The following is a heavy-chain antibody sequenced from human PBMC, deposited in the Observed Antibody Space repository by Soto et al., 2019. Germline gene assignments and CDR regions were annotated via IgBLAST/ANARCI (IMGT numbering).Heavy chain of an antibody. CDR3: AREGYCISTSCRHYDYYGMDV. V-gene: IGHV1-18*01. D-gene: IGHD2-2*01. J-gene: IGHJ6*02. Sequence: QVQLVQSGAEVKKPGASVKVSCKASGYTFTSYGISWVRQAPGQGLEWMGWISAYNGSTNYAQKLQGRVTMTTDTSTSTAYMELRSLRSDDTAVYYCAREGYCISTSCRHYDYYGMDVWGQGTTVTVSS. CDR2: ISAYNGST. CDR1: GYTFTSYG.